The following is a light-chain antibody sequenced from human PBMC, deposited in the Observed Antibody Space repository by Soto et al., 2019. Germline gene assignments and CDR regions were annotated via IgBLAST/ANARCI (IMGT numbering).Light chain of an antibody. J-gene: IGLJ2*01. CDR1: SSDVGGYNY. CDR3: SSYTTSSTVV. V-gene: IGLV2-14*03. CDR2: DVS. Sequence: QSALTQPASVSGSPGQSXTISCTGSSSDVGGYNYVSWYQQHHPGKAPKLMIYDVSNRPSGVSNRFSGSKSGNTASLTISGLQAEDEADYYCSSYTTSSTVVFGGGTKLTVL.